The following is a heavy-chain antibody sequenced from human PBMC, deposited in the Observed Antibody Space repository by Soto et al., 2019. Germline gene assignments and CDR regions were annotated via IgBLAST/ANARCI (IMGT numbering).Heavy chain of an antibody. CDR3: ARVVLTITRGAFDA. J-gene: IGHJ3*01. D-gene: IGHD3-9*01. V-gene: IGHV4-4*02. CDR1: GGSISSSHW. Sequence: QVQLQESGPGLVKPSGTLSLTCAVSGGSISSSHWWTWVRQSPGKGLEYIGEISHCGTANSNPSHKRPVTLAVDTSKNPFTLPLTSVTAADTAVYYCARVVLTITRGAFDAWGQGTLVIVSS. CDR2: ISHCGTA.